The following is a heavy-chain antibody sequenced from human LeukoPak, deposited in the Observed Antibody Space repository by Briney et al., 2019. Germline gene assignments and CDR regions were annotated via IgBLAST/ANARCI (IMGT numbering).Heavy chain of an antibody. CDR1: GFTFSSYA. J-gene: IGHJ4*02. CDR2: ISGSGGST. D-gene: IGHD5-24*01. CDR3: ATDYKPGTYYFDF. V-gene: IGHV3-23*01. Sequence: GGSLRLSCAASGFTFSSYAMSWVRQAPGKGLEWVSAISGSGGSTYYADSVKGRFTISRDNSKNTLYLQMNSLKAEDTAMYFCATDYKPGTYYFDFWGQGTLVTVSS.